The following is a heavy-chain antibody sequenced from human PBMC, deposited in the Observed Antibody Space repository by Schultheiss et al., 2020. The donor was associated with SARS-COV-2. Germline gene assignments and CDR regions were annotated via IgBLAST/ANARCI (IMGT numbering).Heavy chain of an antibody. J-gene: IGHJ4*02. Sequence: GGSLRLSCAASGFTFSNAWMNWVRQAPGKGLEWVAVISYDGSNKYYADSVKGRFTISRDNAKNRLYLQMNSLRAEDTAVYYCARVGRPFDYWGQGTLVTVSS. CDR2: ISYDGSNK. CDR1: GFTFSNAW. D-gene: IGHD2-15*01. V-gene: IGHV3-30*13. CDR3: ARVGRPFDY.